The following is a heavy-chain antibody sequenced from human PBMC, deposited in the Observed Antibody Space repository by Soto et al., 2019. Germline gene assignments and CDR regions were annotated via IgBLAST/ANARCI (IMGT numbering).Heavy chain of an antibody. CDR3: VRYPSRAHYFAKDV. Sequence: QVQLQESGPGLVRPSQTLSLTCTVSGASISSGGFYWSWIRQLPGKGLEWIGYIYYSGNTNYNPSLTSRVTISLDTSKNLFSLNLSSITAADTAVYYCVRYPSRAHYFAKDVWGQGATVAVSS. J-gene: IGHJ6*02. D-gene: IGHD2-2*01. CDR1: GASISSGGFY. V-gene: IGHV4-31*03. CDR2: IYYSGNT.